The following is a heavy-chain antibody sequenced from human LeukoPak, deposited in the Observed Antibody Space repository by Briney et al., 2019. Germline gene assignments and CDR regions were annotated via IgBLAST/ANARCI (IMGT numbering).Heavy chain of an antibody. D-gene: IGHD5-24*01. CDR3: ARDHHRRDGYNSDYYYYYMDV. CDR2: IYTSGST. V-gene: IGHV4-4*07. CDR1: GGSISSYY. Sequence: SETLSLTCTVSGGSISSYYWSWIRQPAGKGLELIGRIYTSGSTNYNPSLKSRVTMSVDTSKNQFSLKLSSVTAADTAVYYCARDHHRRDGYNSDYYYYYMDVWGKGTTVTVSS. J-gene: IGHJ6*03.